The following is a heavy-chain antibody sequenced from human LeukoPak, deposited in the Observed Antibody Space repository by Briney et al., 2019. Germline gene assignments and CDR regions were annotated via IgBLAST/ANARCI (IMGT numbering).Heavy chain of an antibody. V-gene: IGHV4-34*01. D-gene: IGHD2-15*01. Sequence: SETLSLTCAVYGGSFSGYYWSWIRQPPGKGLEWIGEINHSGSTNYNPSLKSRVTISVDTSKNQFSLKLSSVTAADTAVYYCARGQGDCSGGSCYLFDYWGQGTLVTVFS. J-gene: IGHJ4*02. CDR3: ARGQGDCSGGSCYLFDY. CDR2: INHSGST. CDR1: GGSFSGYY.